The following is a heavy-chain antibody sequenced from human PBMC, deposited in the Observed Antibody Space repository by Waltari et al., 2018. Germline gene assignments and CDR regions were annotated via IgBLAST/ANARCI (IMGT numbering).Heavy chain of an antibody. Sequence: QVQLVESGGGVVQPGRSLRLLCAASGFTFSSYGMPWVRKAPGKGLEWVALIWYDGSNKYYADSVKGRFTISRDNSKNTLYLQMNSLRAEDTAVYYCARAFTPAAGNYYYGMDVWGQGTTVTVSS. J-gene: IGHJ6*02. V-gene: IGHV3-33*01. CDR3: ARAFTPAAGNYYYGMDV. D-gene: IGHD6-13*01. CDR2: IWYDGSNK. CDR1: GFTFSSYG.